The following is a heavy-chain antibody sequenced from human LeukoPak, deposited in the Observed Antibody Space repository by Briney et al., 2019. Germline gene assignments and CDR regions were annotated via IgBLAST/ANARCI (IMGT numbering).Heavy chain of an antibody. Sequence: KPGGSLRLSCAASGFTFSGYYMSWIHQAPGKGLEWVSYISSSGSTIYYAESVKGRFTISRYNAKNSLYLQMNSLRAEDTAVYYCARGRYDYGDYLGIWGQGTMVTVSS. J-gene: IGHJ3*02. CDR2: ISSSGSTI. CDR1: GFTFSGYY. V-gene: IGHV3-11*04. D-gene: IGHD4-17*01. CDR3: ARGRYDYGDYLGI.